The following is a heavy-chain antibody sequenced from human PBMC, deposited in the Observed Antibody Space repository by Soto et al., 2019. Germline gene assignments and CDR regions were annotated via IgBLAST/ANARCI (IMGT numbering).Heavy chain of an antibody. J-gene: IGHJ3*02. CDR1: GYTFTSYG. Sequence: ASVKVSCKASGYTFTSYGISWVRQAPGQGLEWMGWISAYNGNTNYAQKLQGRVTMTTDTSTSTAYMELRSLRSDDTAVYYCARDSGGDYIWGSYRYAFDIRGQGTMVTVSS. CDR3: ARDSGGDYIWGSYRYAFDI. CDR2: ISAYNGNT. V-gene: IGHV1-18*01. D-gene: IGHD3-16*02.